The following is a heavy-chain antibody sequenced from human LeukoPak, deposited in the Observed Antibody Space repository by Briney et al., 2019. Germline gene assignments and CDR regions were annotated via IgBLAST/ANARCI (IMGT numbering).Heavy chain of an antibody. Sequence: GGSLRLSCAASGFTFSSYGMSWVRQAPGKGLEWVSYISSSSSTIYYADSVKGRFTISRDNSKNTLYLQMNSLRAEDTAVYYCAKDEEGPFDYWGQGTLVTVSP. V-gene: IGHV3-23*01. CDR1: GFTFSSYG. CDR2: ISSSSSTI. J-gene: IGHJ4*02. CDR3: AKDEEGPFDY.